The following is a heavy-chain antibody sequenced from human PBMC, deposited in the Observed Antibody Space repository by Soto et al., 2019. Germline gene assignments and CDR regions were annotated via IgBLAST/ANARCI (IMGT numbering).Heavy chain of an antibody. J-gene: IGHJ4*02. CDR1: GFTFSSYA. CDR2: ISGSGGST. D-gene: IGHD6-13*01. CDR3: AKFWCIAAAGTAGSWDY. Sequence: EVQLLESGGGLVQPGGSLGLSCAASGFTFSSYAMSWVRQAPGKGLEWVSAISGSGGSTYYADSVKGRFTISGDNSKNTRYRQMNSLRAEDTAVYYWAKFWCIAAAGTAGSWDYGGQGTLVTVSS. V-gene: IGHV3-23*01.